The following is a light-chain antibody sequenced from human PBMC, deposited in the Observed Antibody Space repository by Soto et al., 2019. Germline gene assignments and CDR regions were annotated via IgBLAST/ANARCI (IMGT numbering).Light chain of an antibody. J-gene: IGKJ2*01. Sequence: EIVLTQSPGTLSLSPGERATLSCRASQSVSSSYLAWYQQKPGQAPRLLIYGASSRATDIPDRFSSSGSGTDFTLTISRLEPEDFAVYYCQQYGSSYTFGQGTKLDIK. CDR2: GAS. CDR3: QQYGSSYT. V-gene: IGKV3-20*01. CDR1: QSVSSSY.